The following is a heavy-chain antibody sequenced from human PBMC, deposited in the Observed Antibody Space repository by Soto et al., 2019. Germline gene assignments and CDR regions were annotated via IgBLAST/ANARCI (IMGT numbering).Heavy chain of an antibody. CDR1: GYTFTGYY. CDR3: ARGPYDSSGYYHHVFDY. Sequence: QVPLVQSGAEVKKPGASVKVSCKASGYTFTGYYMHWVRQAPGQGLEWMGWINPNSGGTNYAQKFQGWVTMTRDTSISTAYMELSRLRSDDTAVYYCARGPYDSSGYYHHVFDYWGQGTLVTVSS. D-gene: IGHD3-22*01. V-gene: IGHV1-2*04. J-gene: IGHJ4*02. CDR2: INPNSGGT.